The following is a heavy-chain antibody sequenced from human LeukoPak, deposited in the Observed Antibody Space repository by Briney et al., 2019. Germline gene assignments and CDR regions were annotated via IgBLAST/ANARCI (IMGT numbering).Heavy chain of an antibody. D-gene: IGHD4-23*01. CDR1: GGSFSGYY. CDR3: ARGPLRWSAPYYYGMDV. V-gene: IGHV4-34*01. J-gene: IGHJ6*02. CDR2: INHSGST. Sequence: SETLSLTCAVYGGSFSGYYWSWIRQPPGKGLEGIGEINHSGSTNYNPSLKSRVTISVDTSKNQFSLKLSSVTAADTAVYYCARGPLRWSAPYYYGMDVWGQGTTVTVSS.